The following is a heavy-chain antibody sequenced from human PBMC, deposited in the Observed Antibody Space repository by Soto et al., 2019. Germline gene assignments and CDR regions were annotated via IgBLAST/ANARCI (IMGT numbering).Heavy chain of an antibody. D-gene: IGHD5-12*01. Sequence: EVQLVESGGGLVKPGGSLRLSCAASGFTFSSYSMNWVRQAPGKGLEWVSSISSSSSYIYYADSVKGRFTISRDNAKNSLYLQMNSLRAEDTAVYYCAIEVSKYSGYDFDYWGQGTLVTVSS. CDR1: GFTFSSYS. V-gene: IGHV3-21*01. CDR3: AIEVSKYSGYDFDY. J-gene: IGHJ4*02. CDR2: ISSSSSYI.